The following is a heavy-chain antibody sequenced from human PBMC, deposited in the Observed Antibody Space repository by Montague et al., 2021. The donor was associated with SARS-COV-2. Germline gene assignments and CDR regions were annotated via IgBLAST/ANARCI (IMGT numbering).Heavy chain of an antibody. Sequence: SETLSLTCTVSDGSISSGSYYWGWIRQPPGKGLEWIGSIYYSGSTYKNPSLKSRVTLSVDTSENHFSLKLSSVTAADTAVYYCARECSSGWGWGQGTLVIVSS. D-gene: IGHD6-19*01. V-gene: IGHV4-39*07. CDR3: ARECSSGWG. J-gene: IGHJ4*02. CDR2: IYYSGST. CDR1: DGSISSGSYY.